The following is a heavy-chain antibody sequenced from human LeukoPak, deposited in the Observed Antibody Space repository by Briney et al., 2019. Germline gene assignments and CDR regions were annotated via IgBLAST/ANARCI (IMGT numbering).Heavy chain of an antibody. CDR3: AGAYSSSWYWNWFDP. J-gene: IGHJ5*02. Sequence: SETLSLTCTVSGYSISSGYYWGWIRQAPGKGLEWIGNIYHSGNTYYNPSLKSRVTVSMDTSKNQFSLKVYSVTAADTAFYYCAGAYSSSWYWNWFDPWGQGTLVTVSS. CDR2: IYHSGNT. CDR1: GYSISSGYY. D-gene: IGHD6-13*01. V-gene: IGHV4-38-2*02.